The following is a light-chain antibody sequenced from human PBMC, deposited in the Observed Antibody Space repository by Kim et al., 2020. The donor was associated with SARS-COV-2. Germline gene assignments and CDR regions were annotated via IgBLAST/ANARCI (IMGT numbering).Light chain of an antibody. CDR2: GAS. J-gene: IGKJ3*01. CDR1: QSVSSSY. CDR3: QQYWT. Sequence: TLSLSPGERATLSCRASQSVSSSYLAWYQQKPGQAPRLLIYGASSRATGIPDRFSGSGSGTDFTLTISRLEPEDFAVYYCQQYWTFGPGTKVDIK. V-gene: IGKV3-20*01.